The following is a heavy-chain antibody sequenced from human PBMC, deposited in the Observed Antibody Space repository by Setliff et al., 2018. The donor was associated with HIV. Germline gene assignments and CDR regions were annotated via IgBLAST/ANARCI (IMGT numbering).Heavy chain of an antibody. CDR1: GGSVNSYH. CDR3: GRLSETAMASFDS. Sequence: PSETLSLTCSVSGGSVNSYHWSWIRQPPGKGLEWIGHIYKSGTTNYSPSLKSRVTISAGPSKNQFSLKLTSVTAADTAVYYCGRLSETAMASFDSWGQGILVTVSS. J-gene: IGHJ4*02. V-gene: IGHV4-59*08. D-gene: IGHD2-21*02. CDR2: IYKSGTT.